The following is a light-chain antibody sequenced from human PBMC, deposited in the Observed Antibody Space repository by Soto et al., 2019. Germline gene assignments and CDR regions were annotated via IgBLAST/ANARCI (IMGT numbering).Light chain of an antibody. CDR1: QSISSW. J-gene: IGKJ1*01. CDR3: QQFTT. CDR2: DAS. Sequence: DIQMTQSPSTLSASVGDRVTITCRASQSISSWLAWYQQKPGKAPKLLIYDASSLESGVPSRFSGSGSGTEFTLTISSLQPDDFATYYCQQFTTLGQGTKVDIK. V-gene: IGKV1-5*01.